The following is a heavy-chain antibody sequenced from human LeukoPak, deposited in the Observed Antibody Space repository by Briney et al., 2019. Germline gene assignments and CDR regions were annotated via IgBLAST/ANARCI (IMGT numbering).Heavy chain of an antibody. V-gene: IGHV3-48*03. D-gene: IGHD5-18*01. Sequence: GGSLRLSCAASGFTLSSYEMNWVRQAPGKGLEWVSYIIGSGSTIYYADSVKGRFTISRDNSKNTLYLQMNSLRAEDTAVYYCAKESRTIGYSYGYAMVSYFDYWGQGTLVTVSS. CDR2: IIGSGSTI. CDR3: AKESRTIGYSYGYAMVSYFDY. CDR1: GFTLSSYE. J-gene: IGHJ4*02.